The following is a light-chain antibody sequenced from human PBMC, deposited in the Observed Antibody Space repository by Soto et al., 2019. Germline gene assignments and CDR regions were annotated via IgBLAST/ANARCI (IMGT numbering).Light chain of an antibody. CDR1: NIGAYS. Sequence: SYELTQPPSVSVAPGQTARITCGGNNIGAYSVYWYQQKPGQAPVLVVYDDTNRPSGIPGRFSGSNSGNTATLTICSVEAGDEAAYYCQVWDSDSDPSYVFGGGTKLTVL. CDR3: QVWDSDSDPSYV. CDR2: DDT. J-gene: IGLJ1*01. V-gene: IGLV3-21*02.